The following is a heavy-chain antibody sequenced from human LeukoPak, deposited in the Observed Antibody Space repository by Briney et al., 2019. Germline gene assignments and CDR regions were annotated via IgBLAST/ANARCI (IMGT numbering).Heavy chain of an antibody. CDR1: GYSISSGYY. J-gene: IGHJ4*02. Sequence: SETLSLTCTVSGYSISSGYYWGWIRQPPGKGLEWIGSIYHSGSTYYNPSLKSRVTISVDPSKNQFSLRLSSVTAADTAMYYCAKSGGYGLIDYWGQGTLVTVSS. CDR2: IYHSGST. D-gene: IGHD1-26*01. V-gene: IGHV4-38-2*02. CDR3: AKSGGYGLIDY.